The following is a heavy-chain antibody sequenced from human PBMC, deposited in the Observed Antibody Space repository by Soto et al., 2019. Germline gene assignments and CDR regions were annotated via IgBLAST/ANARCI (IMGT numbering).Heavy chain of an antibody. D-gene: IGHD5-12*01. V-gene: IGHV3-23*01. Sequence: HPGGSLRLSCAASGFTFSSYAMSWVRQAPGKGLEWVSAISGSGGSTYYADSVKGRFTISRDSSKNTLYLQMNSLRAEDTAVYYCAKDQGGEMATIMRYYYGMDVWGQGTTVTVSS. J-gene: IGHJ6*02. CDR3: AKDQGGEMATIMRYYYGMDV. CDR2: ISGSGGST. CDR1: GFTFSSYA.